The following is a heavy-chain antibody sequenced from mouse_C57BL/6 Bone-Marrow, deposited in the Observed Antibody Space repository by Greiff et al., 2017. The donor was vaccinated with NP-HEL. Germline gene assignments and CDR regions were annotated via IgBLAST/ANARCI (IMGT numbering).Heavy chain of an antibody. V-gene: IGHV1-61*01. Sequence: QVQLQQPGAELVRPGSSVKLSCKASGYTFTSYWMDWVKQRPGQGLEWIGNIYPSDSETHYNQKFKDKATLTVDKSSSTAYMQLSSLTSEDSAVYYCARGGAYSNYEVDYYFDYWGQGTTLTVSS. CDR1: GYTFTSYW. J-gene: IGHJ2*01. CDR2: IYPSDSET. CDR3: ARGGAYSNYEVDYYFDY. D-gene: IGHD2-5*01.